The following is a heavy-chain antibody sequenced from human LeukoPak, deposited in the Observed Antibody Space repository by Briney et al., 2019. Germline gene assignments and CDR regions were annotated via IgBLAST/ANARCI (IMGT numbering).Heavy chain of an antibody. Sequence: SETLSLTCTVSGGSISTTSYYWGWIRQPPGKGLEWIGNIYYSGSTYYIPSLKSRVAMSVDTSNNQFSLKLNSVTAADTAVYYCANLGYYNYGMDVWGQGTTVTVSS. CDR2: IYYSGST. V-gene: IGHV4-39*01. CDR3: ANLGYYNYGMDV. J-gene: IGHJ6*02. CDR1: GGSISTTSYY.